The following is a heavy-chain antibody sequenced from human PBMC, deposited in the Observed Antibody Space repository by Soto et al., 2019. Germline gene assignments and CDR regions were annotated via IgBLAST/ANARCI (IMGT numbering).Heavy chain of an antibody. CDR2: ISGSGAST. CDR1: GFTFTTYA. J-gene: IGHJ4*02. Sequence: PGGSLRLSCATSGFTFTTYAMSWVRQAPGKGLEWVSSISGSGASTYYADSVKGRFTISRDTSKNTLYLQMSALRAEDTGVYYCAKDPPITMVRGLTTYFDYWGQGTLVTVSS. V-gene: IGHV3-23*01. D-gene: IGHD3-10*01. CDR3: AKDPPITMVRGLTTYFDY.